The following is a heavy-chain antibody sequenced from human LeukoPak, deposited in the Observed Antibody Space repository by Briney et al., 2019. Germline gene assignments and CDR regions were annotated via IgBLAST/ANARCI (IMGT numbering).Heavy chain of an antibody. CDR3: AELGITMIGGV. CDR1: GFIFSSYW. D-gene: IGHD3-10*02. CDR2: ISSSGSTI. J-gene: IGHJ6*04. Sequence: GGSLRLSCAASGFIFSSYWVHWVRHAPGKGLEWVSYISSSGSTIYYADSVKGRFTISRDNAKNSLYLQMNSLRAEDTAVYYCAELGITMIGGVWGKGTTVTISS. V-gene: IGHV3-48*03.